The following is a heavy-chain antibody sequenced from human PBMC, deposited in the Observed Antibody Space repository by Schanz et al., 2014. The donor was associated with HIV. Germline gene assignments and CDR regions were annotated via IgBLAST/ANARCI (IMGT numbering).Heavy chain of an antibody. Sequence: QVQLVESGGGVVQPGRSLRLSCAASGFTFSSYGMHWVRQAPGKGLEWVAVISYDGSNKYYADSVKGRFTISRDNSKNTLYLQMNSLRAEDTAVYYCAXDRITGTTGVPYYYYGMDVWGQGTTVTVSS. CDR1: GFTFSSYG. J-gene: IGHJ6*02. D-gene: IGHD1-7*01. CDR3: AXDRITGTTGVPYYYYGMDV. CDR2: ISYDGSNK. V-gene: IGHV3-30*03.